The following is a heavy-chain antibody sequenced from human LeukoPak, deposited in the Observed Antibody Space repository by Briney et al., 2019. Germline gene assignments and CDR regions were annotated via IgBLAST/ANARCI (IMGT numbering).Heavy chain of an antibody. CDR2: ISPNSGGT. J-gene: IGHJ4*02. D-gene: IGHD1-26*01. CDR1: GYAFTDYY. V-gene: IGHV1-2*02. CDR3: ARVRWELPTYYFDY. Sequence: ASVRVSCKASGYAFTDYYMHWVRQAPGQGLEWMGWISPNSGGTNYAQKFQGRVTMTRDTSISTAYMELRSLRSDDTAVYYCARVRWELPTYYFDYWGQGTLVTVSS.